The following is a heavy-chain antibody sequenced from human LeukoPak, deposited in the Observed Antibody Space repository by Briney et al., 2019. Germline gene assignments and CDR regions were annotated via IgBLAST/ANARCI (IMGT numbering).Heavy chain of an antibody. CDR1: GGSISSYF. V-gene: IGHV4-59*01. CDR2: IYYSGST. J-gene: IGHJ3*02. CDR3: ASARLGSGLEGAFDI. Sequence: SETLSLTCTVSGGSISSYFWSWIRQPPGKGLEWIGYIYYSGSTNYNPSLKSRVTISVDTSKNQFPLKLSSVTAADTAVYYCASARLGSGLEGAFDIWGQGTMVTVSS. D-gene: IGHD6-25*01.